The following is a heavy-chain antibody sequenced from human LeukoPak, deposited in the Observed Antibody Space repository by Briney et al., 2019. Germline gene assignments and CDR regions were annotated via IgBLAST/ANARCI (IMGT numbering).Heavy chain of an antibody. CDR3: ARVVAVAGTAINAFDI. D-gene: IGHD6-19*01. Sequence: GASVKVSCKASGYTFTGYYMHWVRQAPGQGLEWMGWMNPNSGGTNYAQKFQGRVTMTRDTSISTAYMELSRLRSDDTAVYYCARVVAVAGTAINAFDIWGQGTMVTVSS. CDR1: GYTFTGYY. J-gene: IGHJ3*02. V-gene: IGHV1-2*02. CDR2: MNPNSGGT.